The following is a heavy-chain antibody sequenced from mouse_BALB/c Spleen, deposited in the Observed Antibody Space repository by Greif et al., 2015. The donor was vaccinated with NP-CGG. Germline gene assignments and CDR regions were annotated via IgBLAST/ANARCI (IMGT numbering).Heavy chain of an antibody. D-gene: IGHD2-14*01. CDR2: IRNKANGYTT. J-gene: IGHJ4*01. Sequence: EVQLVESGGGLVQPGGSLRLSCATSGFTFTDYYMSWVRQPPGKALEWLGFIRNKANGYTTEYSASVKGRFTISRDNSQSTLYLQMNTLRAEDSATYYCARYGYRYGDGAMDYWGQGTSVTVSS. CDR1: GFTFTDYY. CDR3: ARYGYRYGDGAMDY. V-gene: IGHV7-3*02.